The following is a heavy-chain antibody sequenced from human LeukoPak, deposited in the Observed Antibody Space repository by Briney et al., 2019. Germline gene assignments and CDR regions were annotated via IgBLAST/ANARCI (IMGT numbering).Heavy chain of an antibody. Sequence: GGSLRLSCAASGFTFSDYYMSWIRQAPGKGLEWVSYISSSSSYTSYADSVKGRFTISRDNAKNSLYLQMNSLRAEDTAVYYCARAGHNSSGWYLDYWGQGTLVTVSS. D-gene: IGHD6-19*01. CDR1: GFTFSDYY. V-gene: IGHV3-11*06. CDR2: ISSSSSYT. J-gene: IGHJ4*02. CDR3: ARAGHNSSGWYLDY.